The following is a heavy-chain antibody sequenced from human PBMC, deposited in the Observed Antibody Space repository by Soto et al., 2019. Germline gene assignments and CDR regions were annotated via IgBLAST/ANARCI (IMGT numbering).Heavy chain of an antibody. Sequence: ASVKVSCKASGYTFTSYGISWVRQAPGRGLEWMGWISAYNGNTNYAQKLQGRVTMTTDTSKNQFSLKLSSVTAADTAVYYCARLNPRRYFDYWGQGTLVTVSS. CDR3: ARLNPRRYFDY. V-gene: IGHV1-18*01. CDR2: ISAYNGNT. CDR1: GYTFTSYG. J-gene: IGHJ4*02.